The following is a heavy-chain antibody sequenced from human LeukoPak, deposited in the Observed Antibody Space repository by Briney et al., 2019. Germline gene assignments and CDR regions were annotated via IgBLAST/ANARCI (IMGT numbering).Heavy chain of an antibody. D-gene: IGHD5-18*01. J-gene: IGHJ4*02. CDR3: ARVAGYTYSYYYFDY. Sequence: SETLSLTCTVSGGSLSSYYWTWIRQPPGKGLEWIGYIYHTGSTNYNPSLKSRVTISVDTSKNQFSLKLTSVTAADTAVYFCARVAGYTYSYYYFDYWGQGTLVTVSS. V-gene: IGHV4-59*01. CDR2: IYHTGST. CDR1: GGSLSSYY.